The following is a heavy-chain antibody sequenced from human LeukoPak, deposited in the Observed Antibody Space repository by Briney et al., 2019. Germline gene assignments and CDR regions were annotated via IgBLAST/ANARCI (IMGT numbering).Heavy chain of an antibody. CDR1: GYTFTRYA. CDR2: INMYTANP. J-gene: IGHJ4*02. V-gene: IGHV7-4-1*02. CDR3: ARHDNDDDFDY. D-gene: IGHD3-16*01. Sequence: ASVKVSCKASGYTFTRYAINWLRQAPGQGLEWMGWINMYTANPAYAQGFTERFVFSLDTSVTAAYLQISNLKTEDTAVYYCARHDNDDDFDYWGQGTLVTVSS.